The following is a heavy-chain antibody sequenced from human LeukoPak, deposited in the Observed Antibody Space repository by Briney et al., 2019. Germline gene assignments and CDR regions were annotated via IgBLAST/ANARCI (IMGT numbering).Heavy chain of an antibody. J-gene: IGHJ4*02. D-gene: IGHD3-22*01. CDR3: AKASMIVVDY. Sequence: PGRSLRLSCAASGFTFSSYGMHWVRQAPGKGLEWVAVISYDGSNKYYADSVKGRFTISRDNSKNTLYLQMNSLRAEDTAVYYCAKASMIVVDYWGQGTLVTVSS. CDR2: ISYDGSNK. CDR1: GFTFSSYG. V-gene: IGHV3-30*18.